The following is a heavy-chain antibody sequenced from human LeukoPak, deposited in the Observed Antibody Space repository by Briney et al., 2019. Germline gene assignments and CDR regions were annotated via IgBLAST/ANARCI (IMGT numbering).Heavy chain of an antibody. CDR1: GLTFSNYA. CDR2: LGSGGYT. Sequence: GGSLRLSCAATGLTFSNYAMSWVRQAPGKGLEWVSTLGSGGYTYYADSVKGRFTVSRDTSKNTLYLQMTSLRAEDTAIYYCAQDSAGYTWAWGQGTLVTVSS. V-gene: IGHV3-23*01. D-gene: IGHD5-24*01. CDR3: AQDSAGYTWA. J-gene: IGHJ5*02.